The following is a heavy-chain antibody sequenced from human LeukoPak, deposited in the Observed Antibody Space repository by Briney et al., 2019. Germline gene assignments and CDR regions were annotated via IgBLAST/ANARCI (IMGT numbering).Heavy chain of an antibody. V-gene: IGHV3-43*02. Sequence: GGSLRLSCAASGFTFDAYVMHWVRQAPGKGLEWVSLISGGGESRYHADSVRGRVTISKDNSKNSLYLQMNSLRTQDTALYYSAKDMNNGHYGLRFGSWGQRILVRVSS. CDR1: GFTFDAYV. CDR3: AKDMNNGHYGLRFGS. CDR2: ISGGGESR. J-gene: IGHJ5*01. D-gene: IGHD4-17*01.